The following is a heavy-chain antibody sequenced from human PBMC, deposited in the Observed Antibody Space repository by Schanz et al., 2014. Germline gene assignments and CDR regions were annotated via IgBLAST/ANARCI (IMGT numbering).Heavy chain of an antibody. V-gene: IGHV1-46*01. J-gene: IGHJ4*02. CDR2: INPSGGST. Sequence: QVQLVQSWAEVKGPGASVKVSCKASGYTFTSDSMHWVRQAPGQGLEWMGMINPSGGSTTYAQKFQGRVTMTTDTSTGTAYMELSSLRSEDTAVYYCARDQSPYTNSSDVRYFDYWGQGTLVTVSS. CDR3: ARDQSPYTNSSDVRYFDY. D-gene: IGHD6-6*01. CDR1: GYTFTSDS.